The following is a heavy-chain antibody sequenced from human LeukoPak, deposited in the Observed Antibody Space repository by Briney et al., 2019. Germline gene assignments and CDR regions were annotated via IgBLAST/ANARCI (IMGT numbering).Heavy chain of an antibody. V-gene: IGHV4-59*01. CDR3: GRVMTKYYDSSGYYPPPAEYFQH. CDR1: GGSISSYY. J-gene: IGHJ1*01. Sequence: SETLSLTCTVSGGSISSYYWSWIRQPPGKGLEWLGYIYYSGTTTYNPSLKSRVTISVAPSKNQFSLKLSSATVADTAVYYCGRVMTKYYDSSGYYPPPAEYFQHWGQGTLVTVSS. CDR2: IYYSGTT. D-gene: IGHD3-22*01.